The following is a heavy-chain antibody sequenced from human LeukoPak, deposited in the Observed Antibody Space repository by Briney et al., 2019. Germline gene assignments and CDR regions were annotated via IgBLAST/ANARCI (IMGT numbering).Heavy chain of an antibody. J-gene: IGHJ1*01. CDR3: VKDEVRQWLVRGLPGRGVGTYFQH. D-gene: IGHD6-19*01. Sequence: GGSLRLSCAASGFTFSSYWMSWVRQAPGKGLEWVANIKQDGSEKYFVDSVKGRFTISRDNAKNSLYLQMNSLRAEDTALYYCVKDEVRQWLVRGLPGRGVGTYFQHWGQGTLVTVSS. V-gene: IGHV3-7*03. CDR2: IKQDGSEK. CDR1: GFTFSSYW.